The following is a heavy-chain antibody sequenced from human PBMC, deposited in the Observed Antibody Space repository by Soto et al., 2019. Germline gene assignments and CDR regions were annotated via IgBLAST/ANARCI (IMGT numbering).Heavy chain of an antibody. V-gene: IGHV1-18*01. Sequence: SLKVCCKASGYTFTSYGISWVRHAPRQGLEWMGWISAYNGNTNYAQKLQGRVTITTDTSTSTAYMELRSLRSADTAVYYCARGEAAAGENWFDPWGQGTLVPGSS. J-gene: IGHJ5*02. D-gene: IGHD6-13*01. CDR2: ISAYNGNT. CDR3: ARGEAAAGENWFDP. CDR1: GYTFTSYG.